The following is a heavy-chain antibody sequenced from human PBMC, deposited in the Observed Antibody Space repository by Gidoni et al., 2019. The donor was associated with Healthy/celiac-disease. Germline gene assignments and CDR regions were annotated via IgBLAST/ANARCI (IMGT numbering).Heavy chain of an antibody. J-gene: IGHJ4*02. V-gene: IGHV3-30*18. CDR3: AKDGIGVVAATPNVYYFDY. CDR2: ISYDGSNK. CDR1: GFTFSSYG. Sequence: QVQLVESGGGVVPPGRSLRLSCAASGFTFSSYGMHWVRQAPGKGLEWVAVISYDGSNKYYADSVKGRFTISRDNSKNTLYLQMNSLRAEDTAVYYCAKDGIGVVAATPNVYYFDYWGQGTLVTVSS. D-gene: IGHD2-15*01.